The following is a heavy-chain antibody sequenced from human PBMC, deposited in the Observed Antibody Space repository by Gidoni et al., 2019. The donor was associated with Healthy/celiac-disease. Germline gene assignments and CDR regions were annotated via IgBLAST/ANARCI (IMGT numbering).Heavy chain of an antibody. J-gene: IGHJ3*02. CDR3: ARVRTRGLVTREAFDI. CDR2: INPNSGGT. Sequence: QVQLVQSGAEVKKPGASVKVSCKASGYTFTGYYMHWVRQAPGQGLEWMGWINPNSGGTNYAQKFQGRVTMTRDTSISTAYMELSRLRSDDTAVYYCARVRTRGLVTREAFDIWGQGTMVTVSS. CDR1: GYTFTGYY. V-gene: IGHV1-2*02. D-gene: IGHD1-26*01.